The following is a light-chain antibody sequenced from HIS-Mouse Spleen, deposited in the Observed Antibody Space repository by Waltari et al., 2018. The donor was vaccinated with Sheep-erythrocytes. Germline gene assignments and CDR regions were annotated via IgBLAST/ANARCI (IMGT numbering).Light chain of an antibody. V-gene: IGKV1D-13*01. Sequence: AIQLTQSTSSLSASVGDRVTITCRSSQGISSALAWYQQKPGKAPKLLIYDASCLESGVPSRFSGSGSGTDFTLNNSSLQPEDFATYCCQQFNNYPRTFGQGTKVEIK. CDR2: DAS. J-gene: IGKJ1*01. CDR3: QQFNNYPRT. CDR1: QGISSA.